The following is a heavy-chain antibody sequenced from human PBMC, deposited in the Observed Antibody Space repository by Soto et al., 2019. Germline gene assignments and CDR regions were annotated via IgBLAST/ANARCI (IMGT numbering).Heavy chain of an antibody. J-gene: IGHJ4*02. CDR2: IWYDGSNK. CDR3: ARDGSTSCDTGGY. Sequence: QVQLVESGGGVVQPGRSLRLSCAASGFTFSSYGMHWVRQAPGKGLEWVAVIWYDGSNKYYADSVKGRFTISRDNSKNTLYLQMNSLRAEDTAVYYCARDGSTSCDTGGYWGQGTLVTVSS. CDR1: GFTFSSYG. V-gene: IGHV3-33*01. D-gene: IGHD2-2*02.